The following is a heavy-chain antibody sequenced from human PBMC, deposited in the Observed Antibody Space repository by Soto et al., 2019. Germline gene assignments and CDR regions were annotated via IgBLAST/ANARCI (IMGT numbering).Heavy chain of an antibody. J-gene: IGHJ1*01. Sequence: APGKGLEWVSVIYSGGSTYYADSVKGRFTISRDNSKNTLYLQMNSLRAEDTAVYYCARDRVESGYXXYFQHWGQGTLVTVSS. V-gene: IGHV3-53*01. D-gene: IGHD3-22*01. CDR2: IYSGGST. CDR3: ARDRVESGYXXYFQH.